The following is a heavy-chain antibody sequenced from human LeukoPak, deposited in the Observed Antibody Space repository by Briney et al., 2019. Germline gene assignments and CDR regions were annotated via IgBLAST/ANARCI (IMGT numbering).Heavy chain of an antibody. CDR1: GFSFSAHW. V-gene: IGHV3-74*01. Sequence: GGSLRLSCAASGFSFSAHWMHWVRQAPGKGLMWVAQINGDATATNYAGSVKGRFTISGDNAKNTVHLQMSALTAEDTAVYYCARDRWWGASDHWGQGSLVTVSS. CDR2: INGDATAT. D-gene: IGHD2-15*01. J-gene: IGHJ4*02. CDR3: ARDRWWGASDH.